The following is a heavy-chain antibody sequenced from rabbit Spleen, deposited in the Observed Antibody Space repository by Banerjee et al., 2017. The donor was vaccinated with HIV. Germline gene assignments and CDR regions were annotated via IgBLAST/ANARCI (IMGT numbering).Heavy chain of an antibody. J-gene: IGHJ6*01. V-gene: IGHV1S45*01. Sequence: QEQLEESGGGLVKPGASLTLTCKASGFSFSSGYYMYWVRQAPGKGLEWIASIYAGSSGSTYSATWAKGRFTISKTSSTTMTLQMTSLTVADTATYFCARDAGTSFSTYGMDLWGPGTLVPVS. D-gene: IGHD8-1*01. CDR1: GFSFSSGYY. CDR2: IYAGSSGST. CDR3: ARDAGTSFSTYGMDL.